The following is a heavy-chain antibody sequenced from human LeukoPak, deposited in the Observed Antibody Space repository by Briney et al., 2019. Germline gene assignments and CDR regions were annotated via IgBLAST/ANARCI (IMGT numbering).Heavy chain of an antibody. V-gene: IGHV4-59*01. J-gene: IGHJ4*02. D-gene: IGHD3-22*01. CDR3: ARGRYYDSSGIAMPPFDY. Sequence: SETLSLTCTVSGGSISSYYWSWIRQPPGKGLEWIGSIYYSGSTNYNPSLKSRVTISVDTSKNQFSLKLSSVTAADTAVYYCARGRYYDSSGIAMPPFDYWGQGTLVTVSS. CDR1: GGSISSYY. CDR2: IYYSGST.